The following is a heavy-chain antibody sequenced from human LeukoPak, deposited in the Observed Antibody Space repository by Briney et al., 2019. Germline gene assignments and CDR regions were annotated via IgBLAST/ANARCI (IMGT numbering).Heavy chain of an antibody. Sequence: SETLSLTCTVSGDSISSYYCSWIRQPPGKGLEWIGYIYYSGTTNCNPSLKSRVTIAVDTSKNQFSLKLSSVTAADTAVYYCARHSSLAHFDHWGQGSLVTVSS. V-gene: IGHV4-59*01. CDR1: GDSISSYY. CDR3: ARHSSLAHFDH. CDR2: IYYSGTT. J-gene: IGHJ4*02.